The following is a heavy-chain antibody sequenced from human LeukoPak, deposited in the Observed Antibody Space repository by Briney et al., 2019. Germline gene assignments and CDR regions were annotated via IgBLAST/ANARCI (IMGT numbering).Heavy chain of an antibody. D-gene: IGHD3-22*01. J-gene: IGHJ4*02. Sequence: GGSLRLSCAASGFTFSSYSMNWVRQAPGKGLEWVSAVSGSGDSTYYPDSVKGRFTISRDNSKNTLYLQMNSLRAEDTAIYYCAREFDSSGYFDYWGQGALVTVSS. CDR3: AREFDSSGYFDY. V-gene: IGHV3-23*01. CDR1: GFTFSSYS. CDR2: VSGSGDST.